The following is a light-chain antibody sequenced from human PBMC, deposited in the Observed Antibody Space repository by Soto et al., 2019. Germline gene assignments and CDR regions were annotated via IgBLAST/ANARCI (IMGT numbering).Light chain of an antibody. J-gene: IGLJ1*01. CDR1: SSSIGAGYD. V-gene: IGLV1-40*01. CDR2: GNN. CDR3: QSYDSRLTAYV. Sequence: QSVLTQPPSASGAPGQRVTISCTGSSSSIGAGYDVHWYHQLPGAAPKLLVSGNNNRPSGVPDRFSASKSGTSASLAITGLHAEDEAQYYCQSYDSRLTAYVFGTGTKLTVL.